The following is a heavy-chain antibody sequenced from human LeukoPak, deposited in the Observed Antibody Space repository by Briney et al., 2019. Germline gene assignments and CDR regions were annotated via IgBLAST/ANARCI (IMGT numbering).Heavy chain of an antibody. Sequence: GGSLRLSCAASGFTFSSYEMNWVRQAPGKGLEWVSYISSSGSTIYYADSVKGRFTISRDNSKNTLYLQVNSLRAEDTAVYYCARGNQGWLQSSLYFDYWGQGTLVTVSS. V-gene: IGHV3-48*03. CDR3: ARGNQGWLQSSLYFDY. CDR1: GFTFSSYE. D-gene: IGHD5-24*01. CDR2: ISSSGSTI. J-gene: IGHJ4*02.